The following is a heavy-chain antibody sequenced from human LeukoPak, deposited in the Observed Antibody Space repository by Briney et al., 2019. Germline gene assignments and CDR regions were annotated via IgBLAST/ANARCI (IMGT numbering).Heavy chain of an antibody. CDR2: ISSDGSDK. CDR3: AGRRDGFNY. CDR1: GFIFTSYG. Sequence: GGSLRLSCAASGFIFTSYGMHWVRQAPGKGLEWVAVISSDGSDKNYVDSVKGRFTISRDISKNTLYLQMNSLRAEDTAVYYCAGRRDGFNYWGQGTLVTVSS. D-gene: IGHD5-24*01. J-gene: IGHJ4*02. V-gene: IGHV3-30*03.